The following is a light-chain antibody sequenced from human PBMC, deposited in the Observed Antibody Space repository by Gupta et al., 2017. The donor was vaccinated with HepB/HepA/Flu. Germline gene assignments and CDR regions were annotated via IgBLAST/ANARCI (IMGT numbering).Light chain of an antibody. CDR3: QQYNNWPCS. CDR1: QSVSSK. V-gene: IGKV3-15*01. J-gene: IGKJ2*04. CDR2: GAS. Sequence: EIVMTQSPATLSLSPGERATLSCRASQSVSSKLAWYQQKPGQAPRLLIYGASTRATGIPARFSGSGSGTEFTLTISSLQSEDFAVYYCQQYNNWPCSFGQGTRLEIK.